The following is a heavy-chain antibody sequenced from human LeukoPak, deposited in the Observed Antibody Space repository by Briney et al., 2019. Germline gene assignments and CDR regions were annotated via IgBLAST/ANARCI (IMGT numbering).Heavy chain of an antibody. CDR2: ISSSSSTI. CDR3: ARDSYTAMGN. D-gene: IGHD5-18*01. Sequence: GGSLRLSCAASGFTFSSYSMNWVRQAAGKGLEWVSYISSSSSTIYSAASVKGRFTISRDNAKNSLYLQMNSLRAEDTAVYSCARDSYTAMGNWGQGTLVTVSS. CDR1: GFTFSSYS. V-gene: IGHV3-48*01. J-gene: IGHJ4*02.